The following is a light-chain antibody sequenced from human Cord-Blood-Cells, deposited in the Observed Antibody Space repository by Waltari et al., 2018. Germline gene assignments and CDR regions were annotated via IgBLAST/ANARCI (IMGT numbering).Light chain of an antibody. Sequence: QSALTQPASVSGSPGQSITISCTGTSRDVGGFNYVSWYQQHPGKAPKLMIYDVSNRPSGVSKRFSGSKSGNTASLTISGLQAEDEADYYCSSYTSSSTYVVFGGGTKLTVL. CDR3: SSYTSSSTYVV. V-gene: IGLV2-14*01. CDR1: SRDVGGFNY. J-gene: IGLJ2*01. CDR2: DVS.